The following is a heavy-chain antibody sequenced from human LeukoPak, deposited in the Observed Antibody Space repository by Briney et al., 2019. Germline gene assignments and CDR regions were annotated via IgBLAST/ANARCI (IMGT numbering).Heavy chain of an antibody. CDR3: ARDSAYILTGFFEQ. Sequence: PSETLSLTCTVSGGSISSYWWSWIRQPAGKGLEWIGRIYSSGSSNYNFALESRVTISVDKLKNQFSLKLSSVTAADTAVYYCARDSAYILTGFFEQWGQGTLVTVSS. CDR2: IYSSGSS. CDR1: GGSISSYW. J-gene: IGHJ4*02. D-gene: IGHD3-9*01. V-gene: IGHV4-4*07.